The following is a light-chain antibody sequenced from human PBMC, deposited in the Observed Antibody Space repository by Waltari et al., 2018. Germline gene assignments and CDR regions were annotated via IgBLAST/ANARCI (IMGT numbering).Light chain of an antibody. CDR2: DAS. CDR1: QSVSRS. J-gene: IGKJ2*01. Sequence: EIVLTQSPATLSLSPGERATLSCRASQSVSRSLGWYQQRPGQAPRLLIYDASNRATGIPARFSGSGFGTDFTLTISSLEPEDSAVYYCQQRTSNWPPGYSFGQGTKLEI. CDR3: QQRTSNWPPGYS. V-gene: IGKV3-11*01.